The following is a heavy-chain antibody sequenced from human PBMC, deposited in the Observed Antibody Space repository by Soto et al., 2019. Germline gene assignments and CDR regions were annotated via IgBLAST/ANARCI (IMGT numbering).Heavy chain of an antibody. J-gene: IGHJ4*02. Sequence: EVQLLESGGGLVQPGGSLRLSCAASGFTFNIYAMSWVRQAPGKGLEWVSSINIDGSTYHVDSVKGRFTISRDNSRNTLYLQMNSLRAEDTAVYYCAKNYYFDSWGQGTLINVSP. CDR3: AKNYYFDS. CDR2: INIDGST. CDR1: GFTFNIYA. V-gene: IGHV3-23*01.